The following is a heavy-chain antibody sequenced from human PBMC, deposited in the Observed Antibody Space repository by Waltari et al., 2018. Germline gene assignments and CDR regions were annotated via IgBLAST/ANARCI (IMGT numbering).Heavy chain of an antibody. Sequence: QVQLQESGPGLVKPSQTLSLTCTVSXGSXSSXDYYWSWIRQPXGKGXEWIGYIYYSGSTYYNPSLKSRVTISVDTSKNQFSRKLSSVTAADTAVYYCARSXRITIFGVXRVXSAFDIWGQGTMVTXXS. CDR3: ARSXRITIFGVXRVXSAFDI. J-gene: IGHJ3*02. CDR2: IYYSGST. D-gene: IGHD3-3*01. CDR1: XGSXSSXDYY. V-gene: IGHV4-30-4*08.